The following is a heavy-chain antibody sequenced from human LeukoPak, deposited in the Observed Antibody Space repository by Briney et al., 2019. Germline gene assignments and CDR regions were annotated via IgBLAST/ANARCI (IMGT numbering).Heavy chain of an antibody. Sequence: GGSLRLSCAASGFTFSSYWMSWVRQAPGKGLEWVANIKQDGGQKYYVDSVKGRFTISRDNAKNSLYLQMNSLRAEDTAVYYYARTATFDFRRHTYYYYMDVWGKGTTVTVSS. V-gene: IGHV3-7*01. D-gene: IGHD2/OR15-2a*01. J-gene: IGHJ6*03. CDR2: IKQDGGQK. CDR3: ARTATFDFRRHTYYYYMDV. CDR1: GFTFSSYW.